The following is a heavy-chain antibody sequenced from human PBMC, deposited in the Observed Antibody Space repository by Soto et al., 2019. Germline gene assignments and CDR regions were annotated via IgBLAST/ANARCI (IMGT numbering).Heavy chain of an antibody. Sequence: QVQLVQSGAAVKKPGSSVKVSCKASGGTFSSYTISWVRQAPGQGLEWMGRIIPIRGIANYAQKFQGRVTITADKSTSTAYMELSRLRSEDTAVYYCARSSGYSSGWYVFDYWGKGTLVTVSS. J-gene: IGHJ4*02. D-gene: IGHD6-19*01. CDR2: IIPIRGIA. CDR3: ARSSGYSSGWYVFDY. V-gene: IGHV1-69*02. CDR1: GGTFSSYT.